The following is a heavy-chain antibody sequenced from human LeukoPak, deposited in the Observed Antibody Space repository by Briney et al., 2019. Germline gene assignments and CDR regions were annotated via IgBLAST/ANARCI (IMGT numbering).Heavy chain of an antibody. Sequence: GGSLRLSCAASGFIFRNHGMNWVRQAPGKGLEWLSTISGSGDNTYYADSVKGRFTISRDNAKNSLYLQMNSLRAEDTAVYYCAELGITMIGGVWGKGTTVTISS. J-gene: IGHJ6*04. V-gene: IGHV3-23*01. CDR2: ISGSGDNT. CDR1: GFIFRNHG. CDR3: AELGITMIGGV. D-gene: IGHD3-10*02.